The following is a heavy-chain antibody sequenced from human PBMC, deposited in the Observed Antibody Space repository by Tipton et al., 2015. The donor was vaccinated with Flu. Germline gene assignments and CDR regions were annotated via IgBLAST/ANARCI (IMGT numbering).Heavy chain of an antibody. V-gene: IGHV3-13*01. CDR1: GSTFSSYD. Sequence: SLRLSCAASGSTFSSYDMHWVRQATGKGLEWVSAIGTAGDTYYPGSMKGRFTISRENAKNSLYLQMNSLRAGDTAVYYCARAPSHYDSSGYQGGLDRWGQGTLVTVSS. CDR2: IGTAGDT. J-gene: IGHJ4*02. D-gene: IGHD3-22*01. CDR3: ARAPSHYDSSGYQGGLDR.